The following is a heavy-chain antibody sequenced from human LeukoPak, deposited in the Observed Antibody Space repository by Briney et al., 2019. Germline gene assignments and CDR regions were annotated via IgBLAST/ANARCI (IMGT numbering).Heavy chain of an antibody. D-gene: IGHD3-22*01. CDR2: IYYSGST. Sequence: PSETLSLTCAVYGGSFSGYYWSWIRQPPGKGLEWIGYIYYSGSTNYNPSLKSRVTISVDTSKNQFSLKLSSVTAADTAVYYCARALLGYYDSSGYYFDYWGQGTLVTVSS. CDR1: GGSFSGYY. J-gene: IGHJ4*02. V-gene: IGHV4-59*01. CDR3: ARALLGYYDSSGYYFDY.